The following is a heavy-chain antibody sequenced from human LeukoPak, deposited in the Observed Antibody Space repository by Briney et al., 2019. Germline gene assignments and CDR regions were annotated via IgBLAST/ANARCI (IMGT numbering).Heavy chain of an antibody. V-gene: IGHV3-53*01. D-gene: IGHD3-22*01. CDR2: IYSGGST. CDR1: GFTVSSNY. CDR3: ARRVVRYYYDS. J-gene: IGHJ4*02. Sequence: GGSLRLSCAASGFTVSSNYMSWVRQAPGKGLEWVSVIYSGGSTYYADSVKGRFTISRDNSKNTLYLQMNSLRAEDTGVYYCARRVVRYYYDSWGQGTLVSVSS.